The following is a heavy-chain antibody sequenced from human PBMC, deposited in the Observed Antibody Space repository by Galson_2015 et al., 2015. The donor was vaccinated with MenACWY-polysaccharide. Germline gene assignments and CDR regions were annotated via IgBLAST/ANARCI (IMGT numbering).Heavy chain of an antibody. Sequence: SLRLSCAASGFTFSSYAIHWLRQAPGKGLEWVAVISYDGINKYYADSVKGRFTISRDNSKYTVYLQMNSLRADDTTVYYCARDYCDRITCSGMDVWGQGTTVTVSS. J-gene: IGHJ6*02. V-gene: IGHV3-30-3*01. CDR3: ARDYCDRITCSGMDV. CDR2: ISYDGINK. CDR1: GFTFSSYA. D-gene: IGHD2/OR15-2a*01.